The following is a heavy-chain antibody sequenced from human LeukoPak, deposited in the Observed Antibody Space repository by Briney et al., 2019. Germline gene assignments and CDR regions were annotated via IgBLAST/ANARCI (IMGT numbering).Heavy chain of an antibody. Sequence: GGSLRLSCAASGFTFSSYAVTWVRQAPGKGLEWVSAISGRGDTTYYADSVKGRFTISRDNSKNTLYVEMNSLRAEDTAIYYCAKTTPSTVVTGGYFDYWGRGTLVTVSS. J-gene: IGHJ4*02. CDR1: GFTFSSYA. CDR3: AKTTPSTVVTGGYFDY. CDR2: ISGRGDTT. V-gene: IGHV3-23*01. D-gene: IGHD4-23*01.